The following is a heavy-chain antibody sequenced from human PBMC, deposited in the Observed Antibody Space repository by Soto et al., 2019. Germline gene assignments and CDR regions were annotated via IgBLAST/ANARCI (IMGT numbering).Heavy chain of an antibody. D-gene: IGHD2-15*01. V-gene: IGHV1-69*08. CDR1: GGTFSSYT. Sequence: QVQLVQSGAEVKKPGSSVKVSCKASGGTFSSYTISWVRQAPGQGLEWMGRIIPILGIANYAQKFQGRVTITADKATSTAYMELSSLRSEDTAVYYCAGEGYCSGGSCFFDYWGQGTLVTVSS. CDR3: AGEGYCSGGSCFFDY. CDR2: IIPILGIA. J-gene: IGHJ4*02.